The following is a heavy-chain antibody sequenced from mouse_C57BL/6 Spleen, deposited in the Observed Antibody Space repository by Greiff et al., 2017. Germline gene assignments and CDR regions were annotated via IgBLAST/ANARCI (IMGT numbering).Heavy chain of an antibody. CDR2: ISSGGDYI. CDR1: GFTFSSYA. V-gene: IGHV5-9-1*02. J-gene: IGHJ2*01. CDR3: TRDRDTTVFDY. D-gene: IGHD1-1*01. Sequence: EVHLVESGEGLVKPGGSLKLSCAASGFTFSSYAMSWVRQTPEKRLEWVAYISSGGDYIYYADTVKGRFTISRDNARNTLYLQMSSLKSEDTAMYYCTRDRDTTVFDYWGQGTTLTVSS.